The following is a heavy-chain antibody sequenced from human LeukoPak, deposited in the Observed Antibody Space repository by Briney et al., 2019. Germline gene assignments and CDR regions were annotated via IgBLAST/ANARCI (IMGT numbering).Heavy chain of an antibody. CDR1: GFTFSDNY. V-gene: IGHV3-11*04. Sequence: GGSLRLSCAASGFTFSDNYMTWVRQAPGKGLEWLSYISGNGGVIQYADSVKGRFTISRDNAKNLLYLQMDSLRVEDTAIYYCARDPRTVRIWGQGTLVTVSS. J-gene: IGHJ4*02. CDR2: ISGNGGVI. D-gene: IGHD1-1*01. CDR3: ARDPRTVRI.